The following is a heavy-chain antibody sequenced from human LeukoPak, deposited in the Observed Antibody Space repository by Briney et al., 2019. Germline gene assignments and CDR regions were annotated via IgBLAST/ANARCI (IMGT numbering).Heavy chain of an antibody. CDR1: GFTFSRYG. V-gene: IGHV3-30*02. J-gene: IGHJ4*02. D-gene: IGHD3-10*01. Sequence: GGSLRLSCAASGFTFSRYGMHWVRQAPVKGLEWVAFIRFDGSTKFCADSVKGRCTISRDDSKNTLYLQMNSLRVEDTAVYFCAKSGGNTSSREFFDSWGQGTLVTVSS. CDR2: IRFDGSTK. CDR3: AKSGGNTSSREFFDS.